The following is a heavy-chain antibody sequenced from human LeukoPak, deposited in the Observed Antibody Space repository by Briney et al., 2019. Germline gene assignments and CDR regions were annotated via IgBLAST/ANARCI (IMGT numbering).Heavy chain of an antibody. CDR2: IYYSGST. D-gene: IGHD3-16*02. V-gene: IGHV4-59*01. J-gene: IGHJ4*02. CDR3: ARGDMITFGGVIVREYYFDY. Sequence: SETLSLTRTVSGGSISSYYWSWIRQPPGKGLEWIGYIYYSGSTNYNPSLKSRVTISVDTSKNQFSLKLSSVTAADTAVYYCARGDMITFGGVIVREYYFDYWGQGTLVTVSS. CDR1: GGSISSYY.